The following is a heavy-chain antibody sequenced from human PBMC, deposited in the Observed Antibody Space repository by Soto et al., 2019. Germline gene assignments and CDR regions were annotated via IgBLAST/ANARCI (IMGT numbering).Heavy chain of an antibody. D-gene: IGHD4-17*01. Sequence: SETLSLTCTVSGGSISSYYWSWIRQPAGKGLEWIGRIYTSGSTNYNPSLKSRVTMSVDTSKNQFSLRLSSVTAADTAVYYCAGQKLGDHYYYGMDVWGQGTTVTVSS. CDR1: GGSISSYY. J-gene: IGHJ6*02. CDR2: IYTSGST. CDR3: AGQKLGDHYYYGMDV. V-gene: IGHV4-4*07.